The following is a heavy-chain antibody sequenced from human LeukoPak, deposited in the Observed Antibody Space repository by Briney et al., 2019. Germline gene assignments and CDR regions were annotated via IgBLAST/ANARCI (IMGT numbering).Heavy chain of an antibody. D-gene: IGHD3-10*01. Sequence: SVKVSCKASGGTFSSYAISWVRQAPGQGLEWMGGVIPIFGTANYAQKFQGRVTITADESTSTAYMELSSLRSEDTAVYYCARGHLWVRGVNVADWGQGTLVTVSS. CDR2: VIPIFGTA. V-gene: IGHV1-69*13. CDR1: GGTFSSYA. CDR3: ARGHLWVRGVNVAD. J-gene: IGHJ4*02.